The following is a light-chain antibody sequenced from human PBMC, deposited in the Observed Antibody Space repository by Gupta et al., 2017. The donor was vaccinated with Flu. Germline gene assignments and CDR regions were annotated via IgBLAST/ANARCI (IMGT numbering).Light chain of an antibody. Sequence: LTQPPSLSVSPGQPASIPCSGDRLGDKYVCWYRQRPGQSPVLLIYQDIKRPSGIPDRISGSNSGNTATLAISGTQAVDEAVYFCQAWDGTTVSFGGGTNLTVL. CDR1: RLGDKY. V-gene: IGLV3-1*01. CDR2: QDI. J-gene: IGLJ2*01. CDR3: QAWDGTTVS.